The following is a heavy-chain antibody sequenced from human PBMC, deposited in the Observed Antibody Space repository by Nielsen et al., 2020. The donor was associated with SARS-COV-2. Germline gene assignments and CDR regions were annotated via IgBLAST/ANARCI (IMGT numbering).Heavy chain of an antibody. D-gene: IGHD1-7*01. Sequence: GESLKISCAASGFTFSSAWMSWVRQASGKGLEWVGRIRSKANSYTTAYAASVKGRFTISRDDSKNTAYLQMNSLKSEDTAVYYCTRRELAWDVWGKGTTVTVSS. CDR1: GFTFSSAW. V-gene: IGHV3-73*01. J-gene: IGHJ6*04. CDR2: IRSKANSYTT. CDR3: TRRELAWDV.